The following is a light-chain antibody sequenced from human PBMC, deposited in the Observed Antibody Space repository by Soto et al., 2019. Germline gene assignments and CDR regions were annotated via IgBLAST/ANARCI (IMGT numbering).Light chain of an antibody. CDR2: SAA. Sequence: AIRMTQSPSSLSASTGDTVAITCRASQPMSIYLAWYQQKPGTAPKLLIYSAATLQSGVPSRFSGRGAGTDFTLTINNLQSEDFATYYCQQYYSYPWTFGQGTKVEIQ. CDR3: QQYYSYPWT. CDR1: QPMSIY. J-gene: IGKJ1*01. V-gene: IGKV1-8*01.